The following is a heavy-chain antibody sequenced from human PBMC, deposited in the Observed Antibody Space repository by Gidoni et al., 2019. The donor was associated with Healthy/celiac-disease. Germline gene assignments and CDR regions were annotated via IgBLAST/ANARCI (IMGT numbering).Heavy chain of an antibody. CDR3: ARSLMEYSGYVFADY. Sequence: QVQLVQSGSALKKPGSSVTVPCKASGYTFTSYAMNWVRQAPGQGLEWMGWINSNTGNPTYAQGFTGRFVFSLDTSVSTAYLQISSLKAGDTAVYYCARSLMEYSGYVFADYWGQGTLVTVSS. CDR2: INSNTGNP. V-gene: IGHV7-4-1*02. J-gene: IGHJ4*02. D-gene: IGHD5-12*01. CDR1: GYTFTSYA.